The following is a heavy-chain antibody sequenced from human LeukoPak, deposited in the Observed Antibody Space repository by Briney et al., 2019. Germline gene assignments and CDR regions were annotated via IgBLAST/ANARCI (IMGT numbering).Heavy chain of an antibody. Sequence: GASVKVSCKASGGTFSSYAISGVRQAPGQGLEWMGGIIPIFGTANYAQKFQGRVTITADESTSTAYMELSSLRSEDTAVYYCARDRSSSWYWSLGAFDIWGQGTMVTVSS. D-gene: IGHD6-13*01. V-gene: IGHV1-69*13. J-gene: IGHJ3*02. CDR1: GGTFSSYA. CDR2: IIPIFGTA. CDR3: ARDRSSSWYWSLGAFDI.